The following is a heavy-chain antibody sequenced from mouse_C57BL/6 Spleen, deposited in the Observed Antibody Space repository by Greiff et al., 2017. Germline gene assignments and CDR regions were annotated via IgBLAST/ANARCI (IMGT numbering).Heavy chain of an antibody. CDR1: GFTFSDYY. J-gene: IGHJ2*01. CDR2: INYDGSST. V-gene: IGHV5-16*01. D-gene: IGHD2-4*01. Sequence: DVKLVESEGGLVQPGSSMKLSCTASGFTFSDYYMAWVRQVPEKGLEWVANINYDGSSTYYLDSLKSRFIISRDNAKNILYLQMSSLKSEDTATYYCARIDYDGPFDYWGQGTTLTVSS. CDR3: ARIDYDGPFDY.